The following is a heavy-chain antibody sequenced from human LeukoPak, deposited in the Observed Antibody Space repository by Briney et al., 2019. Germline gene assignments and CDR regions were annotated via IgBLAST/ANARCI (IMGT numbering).Heavy chain of an antibody. Sequence: ASVKVSCKASGYTFTSYGISWVRQAPGQGLEWMGWISAYNGNTNYAQKLQGRVTMTTDTSTSTAYMELRSLRSDDTAVYYCARERGQWLFPGYFDYWGQGTLVTVSS. CDR2: ISAYNGNT. D-gene: IGHD6-19*01. CDR1: GYTFTSYG. J-gene: IGHJ4*02. V-gene: IGHV1-18*01. CDR3: ARERGQWLFPGYFDY.